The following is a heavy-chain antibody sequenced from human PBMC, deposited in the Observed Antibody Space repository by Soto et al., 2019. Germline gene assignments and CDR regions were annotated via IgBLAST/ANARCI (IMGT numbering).Heavy chain of an antibody. CDR2: IIPIFGTA. Sequence: ASVKVSCKASGGTFSSYAISWVRQAPGQGLEWMGGIIPIFGTANYAQKFQGRVTITADKSTSTAYMELSSLRSEDTAVYYCARDRGRFGYYYYGMDVWGQGTTVTVSS. J-gene: IGHJ6*02. D-gene: IGHD3-16*01. CDR3: ARDRGRFGYYYYGMDV. V-gene: IGHV1-69*06. CDR1: GGTFSSYA.